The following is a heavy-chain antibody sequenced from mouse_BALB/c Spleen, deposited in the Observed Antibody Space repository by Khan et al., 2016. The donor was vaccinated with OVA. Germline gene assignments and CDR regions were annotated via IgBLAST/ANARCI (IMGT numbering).Heavy chain of an antibody. CDR1: GYTFTSYT. CDR2: INPSNGYT. V-gene: IGHV1-4*01. J-gene: IGHJ3*01. CDR3: VRDGAYHRNDGWFAY. D-gene: IGHD2-14*01. Sequence: VQLQQSGAELARPGASVKMSCKASGYTFTSYTILWIKKRPGQGLEWIGYINPSNGYTNYNQKFKDKATLTTDKSSTNAYLQLSSLTSDDSAVYNSVRDGAYHRNDGWFAYWGQGTLVTVSA.